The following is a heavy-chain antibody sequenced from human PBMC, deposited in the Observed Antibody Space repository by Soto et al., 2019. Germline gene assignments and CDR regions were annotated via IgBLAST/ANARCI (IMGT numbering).Heavy chain of an antibody. CDR1: GGSISSYY. J-gene: IGHJ5*02. Sequence: QVQLQESGPGLVKPSETLSLTCTVSGGSISSYYWSWIRQPPGKGLEWIGYIYYSGSTNYNPSLKSGVTISVDTSKNQFSLKLSSVTAADTAVYYCARQRRSSSWYSGFDPWGQGTLVTVSS. D-gene: IGHD6-13*01. CDR2: IYYSGST. CDR3: ARQRRSSSWYSGFDP. V-gene: IGHV4-59*08.